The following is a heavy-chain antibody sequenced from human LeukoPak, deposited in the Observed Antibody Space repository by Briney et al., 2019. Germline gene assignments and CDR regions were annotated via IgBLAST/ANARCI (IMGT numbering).Heavy chain of an antibody. V-gene: IGHV4-4*07. Sequence: SGTLSLTCTVSSGSIISYYWSWIRQPAGKGLEWIGRIYTSGSTNYNPSLKSRVTMSVDTSKNQFSLKLSSVTAADTAVYYCARDGNSSSVYYYYMDVWGKGTTVTVSS. CDR2: IYTSGST. J-gene: IGHJ6*03. CDR1: SGSIISYY. CDR3: ARDGNSSSVYYYYMDV. D-gene: IGHD6-6*01.